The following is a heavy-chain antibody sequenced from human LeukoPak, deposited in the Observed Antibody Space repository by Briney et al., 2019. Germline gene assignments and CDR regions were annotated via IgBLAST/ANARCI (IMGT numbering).Heavy chain of an antibody. D-gene: IGHD2-15*01. Sequence: SETLSLTCTVSGGSISSTSYYWGWIRQPPGKGLEWIGSIYCSGSTYYNPSLKSRVTISVDTSKNQFSLKLSSVTAADTAVYYCARRGYCSGGSCYKNWFDPWGQGTLVTVSS. CDR3: ARRGYCSGGSCYKNWFDP. V-gene: IGHV4-39*07. CDR2: IYCSGST. J-gene: IGHJ5*02. CDR1: GGSISSTSYY.